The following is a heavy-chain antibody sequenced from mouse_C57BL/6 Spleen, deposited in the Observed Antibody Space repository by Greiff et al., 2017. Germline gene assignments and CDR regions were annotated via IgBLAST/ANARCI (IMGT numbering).Heavy chain of an antibody. D-gene: IGHD1-1*01. Sequence: VQLQQSGPELVKPGASVKISCKASGYSFTGYYMNWVKQSPEKSLEWIGEINPSTGGTTYNQKFKAKATLTVDKSSSTSYMHLKRLKSEYSAVYSCARSYGSSLGCAYWGQGTLVTVSA. CDR1: GYSFTGYY. V-gene: IGHV1-42*01. CDR2: INPSTGGT. J-gene: IGHJ3*01. CDR3: ARSYGSSLGCAY.